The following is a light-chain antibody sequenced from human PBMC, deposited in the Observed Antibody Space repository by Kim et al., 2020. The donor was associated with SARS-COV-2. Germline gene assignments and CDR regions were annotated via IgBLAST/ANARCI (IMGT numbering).Light chain of an antibody. J-gene: IGKJ1*01. V-gene: IGKV3-20*01. Sequence: LSPGAKATPSCRASQSFSSNYLAGYHQRPGQAPRLLIYGASSRATGIPDRFSGSGSGTDFTLTISRLEPEDFAVYFCQQYVTSPTFGQGTKVDIK. CDR3: QQYVTSPT. CDR1: QSFSSNY. CDR2: GAS.